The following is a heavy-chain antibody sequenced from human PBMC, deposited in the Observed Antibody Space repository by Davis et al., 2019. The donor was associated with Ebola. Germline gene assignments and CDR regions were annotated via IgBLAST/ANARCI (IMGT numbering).Heavy chain of an antibody. V-gene: IGHV1-18*04. CDR2: ISAYNGNT. D-gene: IGHD4-17*01. CDR3: ARDDYGDYAFDY. J-gene: IGHJ4*02. Sequence: AASVKVSCKASGYTFTGYYMHWVRQAPGQGLEWMGWISAYNGNTNYAQKLQGRVTMTTDTSTSTAYMELRSLRSDDTAVYYCARDDYGDYAFDYWGQGTLVTVSS. CDR1: GYTFTGYY.